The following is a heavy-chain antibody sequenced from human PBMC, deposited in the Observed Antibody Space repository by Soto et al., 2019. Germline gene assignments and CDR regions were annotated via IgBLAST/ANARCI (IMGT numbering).Heavy chain of an antibody. V-gene: IGHV3-21*01. CDR3: ARGHDY. J-gene: IGHJ4*02. Sequence: GSLRLSCAASGFTFTDFKMIWVRQAPGKGLEWVSFISSGGSYIYYADSVKGRFTISRDNSKNSLYLQMNSLRAEDTAVYYCARGHDYWGQGTLVTVSS. CDR2: ISSGGSYI. CDR1: GFTFTDFK.